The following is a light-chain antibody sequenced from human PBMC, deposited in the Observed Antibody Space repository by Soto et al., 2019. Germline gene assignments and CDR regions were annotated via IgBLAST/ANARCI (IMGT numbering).Light chain of an antibody. CDR1: QVISTN. Sequence: IVMTHSPTTLSVSPFNGSTLSFMSSQVISTNLAWYQQKPGQSPRLLIYGASTRAAGIPARFRGSRSGTEFTLTISRLEPEDFAVYYCQQYGSSPPITFGQGTRLEIK. CDR3: QQYGSSPPIT. CDR2: GAS. V-gene: IGKV3-15*01. J-gene: IGKJ5*01.